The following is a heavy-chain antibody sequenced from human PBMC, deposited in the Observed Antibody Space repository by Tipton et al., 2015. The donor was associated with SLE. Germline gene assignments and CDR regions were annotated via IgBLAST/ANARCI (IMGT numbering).Heavy chain of an antibody. Sequence: GLVKPSETLSLTCTVSGGSISGYYWSWIRQSPGEGLEWIGYVYSSGSTHYHPSLRGRVTISLDAPKNQFSLELISVTAADTAVYYCARRHFDTSGYYRGAFDIWGQGKLVTVSS. D-gene: IGHD3-22*01. CDR1: GGSISGYY. CDR3: ARRHFDTSGYYRGAFDI. V-gene: IGHV4-59*01. CDR2: VYSSGST. J-gene: IGHJ3*02.